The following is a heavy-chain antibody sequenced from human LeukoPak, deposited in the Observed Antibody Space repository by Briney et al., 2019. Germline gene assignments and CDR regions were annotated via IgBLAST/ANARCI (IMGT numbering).Heavy chain of an antibody. Sequence: NTPETLFLTCTVSGGSISSYYWSWIRQPPGKGLEWIGYIYYSGSTNYNPSLKSRVTISVDTSKNQFSLKLSSVTAADTAVYYCARGYVERGSWFDPWGQGTLVTVSS. J-gene: IGHJ5*02. V-gene: IGHV4-59*01. D-gene: IGHD3-16*01. CDR2: IYYSGST. CDR1: GGSISSYY. CDR3: ARGYVERGSWFDP.